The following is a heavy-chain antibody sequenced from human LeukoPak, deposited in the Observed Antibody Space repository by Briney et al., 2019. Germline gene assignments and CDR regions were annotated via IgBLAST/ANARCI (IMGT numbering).Heavy chain of an antibody. CDR3: ARGRGRLQYYYDSSGYYHFDY. CDR1: GYAISSGYY. CDR2: IHHSGTT. Sequence: SETLSLTCTVSGYAISSGYYWGWIRQIPGKGLEWIGSIHHSGTTNYNPSLKSRVTISVDTSKNQFSLKLSSVTAADTAVYYCARGRGRLQYYYDSSGYYHFDYWGQGTLVTVSS. V-gene: IGHV4-38-2*02. J-gene: IGHJ4*02. D-gene: IGHD3-22*01.